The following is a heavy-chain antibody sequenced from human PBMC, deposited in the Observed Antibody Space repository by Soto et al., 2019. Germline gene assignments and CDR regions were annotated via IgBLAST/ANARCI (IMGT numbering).Heavy chain of an antibody. CDR1: GGSISNSKW. J-gene: IGHJ6*02. CDR3: ARLDREYFYHGMDV. D-gene: IGHD2-2*03. CDR2: IDQNGIT. V-gene: IGHV4-4*02. Sequence: PSETLSLTCAVSGGSISNSKWWTWVRQVPGKGLEWIGKIDQNGITNYNPSLKSRVTISKDESKNQLSLKLTSVTAADTELYYCARLDREYFYHGMDVWGQGTTVTVSS.